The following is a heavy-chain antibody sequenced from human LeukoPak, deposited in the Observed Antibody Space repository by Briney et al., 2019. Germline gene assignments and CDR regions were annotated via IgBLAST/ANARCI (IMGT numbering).Heavy chain of an antibody. CDR2: IFGSGGSA. CDR1: GFTFGSYA. Sequence: PGGSLRLSCAASGFTFGSYAMYWVRQAPGKGLEWVSGIFGSGGSAHYADSVKGRFTISRDNSKNTVYLQMDSLRAEDTAVYYCAKPNYGDFSFDYWGQGTLVTVSS. CDR3: AKPNYGDFSFDY. V-gene: IGHV3-23*01. D-gene: IGHD4-17*01. J-gene: IGHJ4*02.